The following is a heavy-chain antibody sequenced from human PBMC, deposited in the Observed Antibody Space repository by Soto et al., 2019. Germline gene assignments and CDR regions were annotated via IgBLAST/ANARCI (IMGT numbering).Heavy chain of an antibody. CDR2: MYSGGDT. D-gene: IGHD3-10*01. Sequence: GGSLRLSCAASGFSVRSSHMSWVRQAPGKGLEWVSIMYSGGDTYYAVSVKGRFTISRDNSKNTVFLQMNTLRHDVTAMYFCLRLSPYDSGSYSFRYNWFHPWGQGTLVTVSS. J-gene: IGHJ5*02. CDR3: LRLSPYDSGSYSFRYNWFHP. CDR1: GFSVRSSH. V-gene: IGHV3-53*01.